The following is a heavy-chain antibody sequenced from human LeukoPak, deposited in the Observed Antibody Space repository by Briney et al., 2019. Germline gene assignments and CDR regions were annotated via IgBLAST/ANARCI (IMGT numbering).Heavy chain of an antibody. V-gene: IGHV3-30-3*01. CDR1: GFTFSNYA. J-gene: IGHJ4*01. D-gene: IGHD3-10*01. Sequence: PGRSLSLSCAASGFTFSNYAMHWVRQAPGKGLEWVAVISYDGSSKYYADSVKGRFTISRDNSKKTLYLQMDSLRAEDTAVYYCARDSTYYGSGSPPAHNWGHGTLDTVSS. CDR2: ISYDGSSK. CDR3: ARDSTYYGSGSPPAHN.